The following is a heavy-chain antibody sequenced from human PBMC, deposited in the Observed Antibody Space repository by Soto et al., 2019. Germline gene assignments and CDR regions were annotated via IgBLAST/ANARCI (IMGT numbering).Heavy chain of an antibody. CDR1: GGSISSHY. J-gene: IGHJ4*02. Sequence: SETLSLTCTVSGGSISSHYWSWIRQPPGKGLEWIGYIYYSGSTNYNPSLKSRVTISGDTSKNQVSLKLSSVTAADTAVYSCARDPGYCSGGSCYFDYWGQGTLVTVSS. V-gene: IGHV4-59*11. CDR3: ARDPGYCSGGSCYFDY. D-gene: IGHD2-15*01. CDR2: IYYSGST.